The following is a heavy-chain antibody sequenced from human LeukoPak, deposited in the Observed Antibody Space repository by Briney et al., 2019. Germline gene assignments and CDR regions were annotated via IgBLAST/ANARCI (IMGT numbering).Heavy chain of an antibody. J-gene: IGHJ4*02. V-gene: IGHV4-34*01. CDR3: ARYCSSTSCYPATAYYFDY. Sequence: SETLSLTCAVYGGSFSGYYWSWIRQPPGKGLEWIGEINHSGSTNYNPSLKSRVTISVDTSKNQFSLKLSFVTAADTAVYYCARYCSSTSCYPATAYYFDYWGQGTLVTVSS. CDR1: GGSFSGYY. D-gene: IGHD2-2*01. CDR2: INHSGST.